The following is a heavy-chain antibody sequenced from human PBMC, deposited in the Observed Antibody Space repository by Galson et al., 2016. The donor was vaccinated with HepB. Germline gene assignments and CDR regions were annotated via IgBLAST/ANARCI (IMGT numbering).Heavy chain of an antibody. D-gene: IGHD6-6*01. J-gene: IGHJ5*02. V-gene: IGHV1-46*01. CDR1: GYIFTNYL. Sequence: SVKVSCKASGYIFTNYLMHWVRQAPGQGLEWMGIVNPNGGSIKYAQKFQGRVTMTSDTSTNTVYMELTSLKSEDTAVYYCARREAARPYNWFDPWGQGTLFTVSS. CDR3: ARREAARPYNWFDP. CDR2: VNPNGGSI.